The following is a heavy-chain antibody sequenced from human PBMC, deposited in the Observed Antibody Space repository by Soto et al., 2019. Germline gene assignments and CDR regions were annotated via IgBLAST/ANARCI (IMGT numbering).Heavy chain of an antibody. V-gene: IGHV1-69*13. Sequence: GASVKVSCKASGGTFSSYAISWVRQAPGQGLEWMGGIIPIFGTANYAQKFQGRVTITADESTSTAYMELSSLRSEDTAVYYCGVYSSCWPSYYYYGMDVWGQGTTVTVSS. J-gene: IGHJ6*02. CDR1: GGTFSSYA. D-gene: IGHD6-13*01. CDR3: GVYSSCWPSYYYYGMDV. CDR2: IIPIFGTA.